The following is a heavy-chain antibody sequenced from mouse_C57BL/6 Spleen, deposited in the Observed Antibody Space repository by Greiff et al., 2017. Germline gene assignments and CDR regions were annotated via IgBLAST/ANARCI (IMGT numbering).Heavy chain of an antibody. D-gene: IGHD1-1*01. Sequence: VQLQQSGPELVKPGASVKISCKASGYAFSSSWMNWVKQRPGKGLEWIGRIYPGDGDTNYNGKFKGQATLTADKSSSTSYMQRSSLTSEDSAVYFCARDDYGSSPFDYWGQGTTLPVSS. J-gene: IGHJ2*01. CDR3: ARDDYGSSPFDY. V-gene: IGHV1-82*01. CDR1: GYAFSSSW. CDR2: IYPGDGDT.